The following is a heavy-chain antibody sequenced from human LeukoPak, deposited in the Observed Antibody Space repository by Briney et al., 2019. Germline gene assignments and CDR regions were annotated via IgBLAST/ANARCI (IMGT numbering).Heavy chain of an antibody. Sequence: GGSLRLSCAASEFTFSSYAMHWVRQAPGKGLEWVAVISYDGSNKYYADSVKGRFTISRDNSKNTLYLQMNSLRAEDTAVYYCARDGYGLRAFDIWGQGTMVTVSS. D-gene: IGHD5-12*01. V-gene: IGHV3-30*04. CDR2: ISYDGSNK. CDR3: ARDGYGLRAFDI. J-gene: IGHJ3*02. CDR1: EFTFSSYA.